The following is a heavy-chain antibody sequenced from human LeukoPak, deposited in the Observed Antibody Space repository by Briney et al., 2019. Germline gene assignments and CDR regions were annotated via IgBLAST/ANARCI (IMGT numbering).Heavy chain of an antibody. Sequence: GASVKVSCKASGYTFTSYDINWVRQATGQGLEWMGWMNPNSGNTGYAQKFQGRVTITTDESTSTAYMELSSLRSEDTAVYYCAREGYNWNYDLDYWGQGTLVTVSS. J-gene: IGHJ4*02. V-gene: IGHV1-8*03. CDR1: GYTFTSYD. CDR2: MNPNSGNT. CDR3: AREGYNWNYDLDY. D-gene: IGHD1-7*01.